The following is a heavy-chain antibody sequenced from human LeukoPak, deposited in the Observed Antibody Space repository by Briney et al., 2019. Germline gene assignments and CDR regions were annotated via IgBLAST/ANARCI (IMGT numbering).Heavy chain of an antibody. CDR1: GGSISSGSYY. D-gene: IGHD3-10*01. Sequence: SQTLSLTCTVSGGSISSGSYYWSWIRQPAGKGLEWIGRIYTSGSTNYNPSLKSRVTISVDTSKNQFSLKLSSVTAADTAVYYCAREDYPFPFVGFDPWGQGTLVTVSS. CDR3: AREDYPFPFVGFDP. V-gene: IGHV4-61*02. J-gene: IGHJ5*02. CDR2: IYTSGST.